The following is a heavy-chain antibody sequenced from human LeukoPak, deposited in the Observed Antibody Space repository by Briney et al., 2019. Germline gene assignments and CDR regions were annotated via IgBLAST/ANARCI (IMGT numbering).Heavy chain of an antibody. J-gene: IGHJ5*02. CDR1: GGSFSDYS. D-gene: IGHD3-9*01. CDR3: ARARPVLLRYFDWLALSVSTNMKSNWFDP. Sequence: SETLSLTCAVYGGSFSDYSWTWIRQPPGKGLEWIGEINHSGGTNHNPSLMSRVTISVGTSKNQFSLKLSSVTAADTAVYYCARARPVLLRYFDWLALSVSTNMKSNWFDPWGQGTLVTVSS. V-gene: IGHV4-34*01. CDR2: INHSGGT.